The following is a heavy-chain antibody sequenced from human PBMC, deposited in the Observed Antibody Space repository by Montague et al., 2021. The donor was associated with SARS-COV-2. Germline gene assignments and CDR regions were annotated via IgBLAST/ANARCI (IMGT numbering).Heavy chain of an antibody. CDR2: IHHGGST. J-gene: IGHJ6*03. Sequence: SETLSLTCAVHGGSFSTYSWNWICQPPGKGLGWIGEIHHGGSTNXNPSLKSRVTISADTSKNQFSLKLTSVAAADTAVYYCARLGDGVVPSPILGVGPYYSYYYMDVWGKGTTVTVSS. D-gene: IGHD3-10*01. CDR1: GGSFSTYS. CDR3: ARLGDGVVPSPILGVGPYYSYYYMDV. V-gene: IGHV4-34*01.